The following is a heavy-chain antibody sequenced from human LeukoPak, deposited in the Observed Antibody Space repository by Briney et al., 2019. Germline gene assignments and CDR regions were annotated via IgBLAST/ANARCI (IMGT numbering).Heavy chain of an antibody. Sequence: SETLSLTCTVSGGSISSSSYYWGWIRQPPGKGLEWIGSIYYSGSTYYNQSLKSRVTISVDTSKNQFSLKLSSVTAADTAVYYCAREVGDIVVVVAAYNWFDPWGQGTLVTVSS. CDR1: GGSISSSSYY. CDR2: IYYSGST. J-gene: IGHJ5*02. V-gene: IGHV4-39*07. D-gene: IGHD2-15*01. CDR3: AREVGDIVVVVAAYNWFDP.